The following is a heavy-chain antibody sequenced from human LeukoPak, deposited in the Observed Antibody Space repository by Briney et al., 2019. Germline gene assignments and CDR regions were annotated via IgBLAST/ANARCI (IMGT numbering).Heavy chain of an antibody. CDR2: IYYSGST. V-gene: IGHV4-31*03. CDR1: GGSISSGGYY. D-gene: IGHD5-18*01. CDR3: AKAEGIQLWLRGDY. J-gene: IGHJ4*02. Sequence: LQTLSLTCTVSGGSISSGGYYWSWIRQHPGKGLEWIGYIYYSGSTYYNPSLKSRVTISVDTSKNQFSLKLSSVTAADTAVYYCAKAEGIQLWLRGDYWGQGTLVTVSS.